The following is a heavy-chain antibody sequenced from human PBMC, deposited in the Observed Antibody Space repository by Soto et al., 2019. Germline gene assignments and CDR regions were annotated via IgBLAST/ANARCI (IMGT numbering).Heavy chain of an antibody. CDR3: ARRYGYSFDY. CDR2: IYYSGST. V-gene: IGHV4-39*07. Sequence: SETLSLTCTVSGGSLSSSSYYWGWIRQPPGKGLEWIGSIYYSGSTNYNPSLKSRVTISVDTSKNQFSLKLSSVTAADTAVYYCARRYGYSFDYWGQGTLVTVSS. CDR1: GGSLSSSSYY. J-gene: IGHJ4*02. D-gene: IGHD1-20*01.